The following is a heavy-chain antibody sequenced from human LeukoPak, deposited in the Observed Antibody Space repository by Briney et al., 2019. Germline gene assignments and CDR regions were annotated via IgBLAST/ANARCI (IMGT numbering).Heavy chain of an antibody. J-gene: IGHJ4*02. V-gene: IGHV1-2*02. CDR2: INPNSGGT. CDR1: GGTVSSYA. Sequence: GASVKVSCKASGGTVSSYAISWVRQAPGQGLEWMGWINPNSGGTNYAQKFQGRVTMTRDTSISTAYMELSRLRSDDTAVYYCARGDIAARPDYWGQGTLVTVSS. CDR3: ARGDIAARPDY. D-gene: IGHD6-6*01.